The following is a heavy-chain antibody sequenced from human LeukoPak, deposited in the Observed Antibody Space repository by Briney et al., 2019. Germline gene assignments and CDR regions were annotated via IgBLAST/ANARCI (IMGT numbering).Heavy chain of an antibody. CDR3: ARLPYSSGWYGGYYFDY. CDR2: IYHGDSDT. J-gene: IGHJ4*02. Sequence: GESLNISCKGSGYSFTSYWIGWVRQLPGKGLEWMGIIYHGDSDTRYSPSFQGQVTISADKSISTAYLQWSSLKASDTAMYYCARLPYSSGWYGGYYFDYWGQGTLVTVSS. V-gene: IGHV5-51*01. CDR1: GYSFTSYW. D-gene: IGHD6-19*01.